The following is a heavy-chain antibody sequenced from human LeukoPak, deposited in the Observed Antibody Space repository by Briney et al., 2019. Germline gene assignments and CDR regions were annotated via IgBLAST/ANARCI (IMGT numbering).Heavy chain of an antibody. J-gene: IGHJ6*03. CDR1: GYTFTSYG. CDR2: ISAYNSNT. CDR3: ARDYDSNYYYYMDV. V-gene: IGHV1-18*01. Sequence: ASVKVSCKASGYTFTSYGISWVRQAPGHGLEWMGWISAYNSNTNYAQKLQGRVTMTTDTSTSTAYMELRSLRSDDTAVYYCARDYDSNYYYYMDVWGKGTTVTISS. D-gene: IGHD3-22*01.